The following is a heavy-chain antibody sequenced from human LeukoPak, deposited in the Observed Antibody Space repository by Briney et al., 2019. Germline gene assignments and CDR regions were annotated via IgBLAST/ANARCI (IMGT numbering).Heavy chain of an antibody. CDR2: INPSGGST. CDR1: GYTFTSYC. D-gene: IGHD3-22*01. CDR3: ARDWGYYYDSSGYYPDDAFDI. V-gene: IGHV1-46*01. J-gene: IGHJ3*02. Sequence: ASVKVSXKASGYTFTSYCMHWVRQAPGQGLEWMGIINPSGGSTSYAQKFQGRVTMTRDTSTSTVYMELSSLRSEDTAVYYCARDWGYYYDSSGYYPDDAFDIWGQGTMVTVSS.